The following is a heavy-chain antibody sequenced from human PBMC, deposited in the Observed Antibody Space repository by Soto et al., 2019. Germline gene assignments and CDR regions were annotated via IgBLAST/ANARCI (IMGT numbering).Heavy chain of an antibody. CDR3: ARQFTCYYDSSGLDY. CDR1: GGSISSSSYY. CDR2: IYYSGST. J-gene: IGHJ4*02. Sequence: QLQLQESGPGLVKPSETLSLTCTVSGGSISSSSYYWGWIRQPPGKGLEWIGSIYYSGSTYYNPSLKSRVTISVDTSKNQFSLKLSSVTAADTAVYYCARQFTCYYDSSGLDYWGQGTLVTVSS. V-gene: IGHV4-39*01. D-gene: IGHD3-22*01.